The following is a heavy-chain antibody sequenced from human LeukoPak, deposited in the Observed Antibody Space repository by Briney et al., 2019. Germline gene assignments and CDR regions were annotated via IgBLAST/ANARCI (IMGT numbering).Heavy chain of an antibody. J-gene: IGHJ5*02. CDR2: IIPIFGTA. D-gene: IGHD6-13*01. CDR3: ACLSSSWYRRIP. V-gene: IGHV1-69*13. Sequence: SVKVSCTASGGTFSSYAISWVRQAPGQGLEWMGGIIPIFGTANYAQKFQGRVTITADESTSTAYMELSSLRSEDTAVYYCACLSSSWYRRIPWGQGTLVTVSS. CDR1: GGTFSSYA.